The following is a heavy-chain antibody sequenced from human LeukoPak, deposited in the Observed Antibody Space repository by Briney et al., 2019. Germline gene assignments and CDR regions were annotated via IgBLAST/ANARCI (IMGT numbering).Heavy chain of an antibody. CDR2: ISGSGGST. Sequence: GGSLRLSCAASGFTFSSYAMSWVRQAPGKGLEWVSAISGSGGSTYYADSAKGRFTISRDNSKNTLYLQMNSLRAEDTAVYYCAKTSGGDYYFDYWGREPWSPSPQ. CDR3: AKTSGGDYYFDY. D-gene: IGHD2-21*02. V-gene: IGHV3-23*01. CDR1: GFTFSSYA. J-gene: IGHJ4*02.